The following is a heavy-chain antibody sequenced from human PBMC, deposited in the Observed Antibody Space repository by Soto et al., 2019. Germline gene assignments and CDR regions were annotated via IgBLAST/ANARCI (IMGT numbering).Heavy chain of an antibody. Sequence: QVQLVESGGGVVQPGRSLRLSCDASGFNFRSYGMHWVRQAPGKGLEWVAVISYDGSNKHYTDSGKARFTISRDNSKKTLSQQMNAVRPEDTAVYYCATPFSDGSTTLCFDYWGQGTLFTVSS. CDR2: ISYDGSNK. V-gene: IGHV3-30*03. CDR3: ATPFSDGSTTLCFDY. J-gene: IGHJ4*02. CDR1: GFNFRSYG. D-gene: IGHD1-1*01.